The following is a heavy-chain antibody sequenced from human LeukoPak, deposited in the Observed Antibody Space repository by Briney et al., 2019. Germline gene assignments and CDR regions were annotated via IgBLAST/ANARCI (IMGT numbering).Heavy chain of an antibody. CDR3: ARDENSSGYPDMYYFDY. CDR2: IIPILGIA. J-gene: IGHJ4*02. V-gene: IGHV1-69*04. D-gene: IGHD3-22*01. CDR1: GGTFSSYA. Sequence: AASVKVSCKASGGTFSSYAISWVRQAPGQGLEWMGRIIPILGIANYAQKFQGRVTTTADKSTSTAYMELSSLRSEDTAVYYCARDENSSGYPDMYYFDYWGQGTLVTVSS.